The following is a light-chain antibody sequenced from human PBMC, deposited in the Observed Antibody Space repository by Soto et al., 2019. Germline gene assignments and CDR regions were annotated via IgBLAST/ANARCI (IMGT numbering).Light chain of an antibody. CDR3: QQYGSSRLT. CDR2: GAS. Sequence: EIVLTLSPGTLSLSPGERATLSCRASQSVSSSYLAWYQQKPGQAPRLLIYGASGRATGIPDRFSGSGSGTDLTLTISRLEPEDFAVYYCQQYGSSRLTFGGRTKVDIK. J-gene: IGKJ4*01. CDR1: QSVSSSY. V-gene: IGKV3-20*01.